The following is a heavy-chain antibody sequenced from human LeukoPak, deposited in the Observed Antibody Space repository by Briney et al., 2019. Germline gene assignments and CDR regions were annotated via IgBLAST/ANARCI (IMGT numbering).Heavy chain of an antibody. CDR1: GDSIGSYY. D-gene: IGHD3-3*01. CDR3: ARGGTIFAVVALDI. V-gene: IGHV4-59*01. CDR2: IYYSGNT. J-gene: IGHJ3*02. Sequence: SETLSLTCTVSGDSIGSYYWTWIRQPPGKGLEWIGYIYYSGNTNYNTSLKSRVTMSLDTSKNQFSPNLTSVTTADTATYYCARGGTIFAVVALDIWGQGTMVTVSS.